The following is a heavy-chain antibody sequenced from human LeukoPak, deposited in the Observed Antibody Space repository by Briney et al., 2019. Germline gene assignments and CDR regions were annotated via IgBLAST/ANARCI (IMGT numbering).Heavy chain of an antibody. CDR1: GYTFTSYY. Sequence: GASVKVSCKASGYTFTSYYMHWVRQAPGQGLEWMGIINPSGGSTSYAQKFQGRVTMTRDTSTSTVYMELSSLRSEDTAVYYCARAGSSGYYHVGFDYWGQGTLVTVSS. CDR2: INPSGGST. J-gene: IGHJ4*02. V-gene: IGHV1-46*01. D-gene: IGHD3-22*01. CDR3: ARAGSSGYYHVGFDY.